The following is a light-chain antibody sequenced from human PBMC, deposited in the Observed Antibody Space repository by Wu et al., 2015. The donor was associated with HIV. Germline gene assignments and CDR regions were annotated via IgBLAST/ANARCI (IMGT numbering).Light chain of an antibody. Sequence: ETVLTQSPATLSLSPGERGTLSCRASQSVSTNLAWYQQKPGQAPRLLMYDASSRATGIPARFSGSGSGTDFTLSISSLEPEDFAVYYCQQFGDWPLTFGQGTRLEI. CDR2: DAS. J-gene: IGKJ5*01. V-gene: IGKV3-11*01. CDR3: QQFGDWPLT. CDR1: QSVSTN.